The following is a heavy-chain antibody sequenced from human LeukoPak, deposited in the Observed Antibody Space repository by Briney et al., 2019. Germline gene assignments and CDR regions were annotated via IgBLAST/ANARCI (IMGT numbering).Heavy chain of an antibody. J-gene: IGHJ3*02. CDR3: ARDRGRLLKAFGI. CDR1: GFTVSSNY. Sequence: GGSLRLSCAASGFTVSSNYMSWVRQAPGKGLEWVSVIYSGGSTYYADSVKGRFTISRDNSKNTLYLQMNSLRAEDTAVYYCARDRGRLLKAFGIWGQGTMVTVSS. D-gene: IGHD3-10*01. CDR2: IYSGGST. V-gene: IGHV3-66*01.